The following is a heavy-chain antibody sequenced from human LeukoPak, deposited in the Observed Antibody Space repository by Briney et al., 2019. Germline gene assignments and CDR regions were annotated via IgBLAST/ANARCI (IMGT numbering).Heavy chain of an antibody. CDR1: GYTFTSYY. J-gene: IGHJ4*02. D-gene: IGHD3-10*01. V-gene: IGHV1-46*01. CDR3: ARARMGVRTSLWFGDDY. Sequence: ASVKVSCKASGYTFTSYYMHWVRQAPGQGLEWMGIINPSGGSTSYAQKFQGRVTMTRDMSTSTVYMELSSLRSEDTAVYYCARARMGVRTSLWFGDDYWGQGTLVTVSS. CDR2: INPSGGST.